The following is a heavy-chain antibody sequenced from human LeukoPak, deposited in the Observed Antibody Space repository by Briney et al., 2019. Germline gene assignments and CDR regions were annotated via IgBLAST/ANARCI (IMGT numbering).Heavy chain of an antibody. CDR3: ASPPLMGIVVYDPTDLPGS. CDR1: GFTFSSYG. V-gene: IGHV3-33*01. J-gene: IGHJ5*02. D-gene: IGHD2-2*03. Sequence: PGRSLRLSCAASGFTFSSYGMHWVRQAPGKGLEWVAVIWYDGSNKYYADSVKGRFTISRDNSKNTLYLQMNSLRAEDTAVYYCASPPLMGIVVYDPTDLPGSWGQGTLVTVSS. CDR2: IWYDGSNK.